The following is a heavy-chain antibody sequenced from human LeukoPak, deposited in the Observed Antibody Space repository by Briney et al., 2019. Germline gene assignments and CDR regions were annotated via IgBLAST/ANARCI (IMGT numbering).Heavy chain of an antibody. CDR1: GFTFSSYG. D-gene: IGHD2-2*01. CDR2: ISYDGSNK. Sequence: GRSLRLSCAASGFTFSSYGMYWVRQAPGKGPEWVAVISYDGSNKYYADSVKGRFTISRDNSKNTLFLQMNSLRAEDTAVYYCARALGDQPDYYYGMDVWGQGTTVTVSS. V-gene: IGHV3-30*03. CDR3: ARALGDQPDYYYGMDV. J-gene: IGHJ6*02.